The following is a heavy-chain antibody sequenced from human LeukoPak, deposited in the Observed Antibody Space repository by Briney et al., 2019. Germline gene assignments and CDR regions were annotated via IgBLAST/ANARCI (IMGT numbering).Heavy chain of an antibody. Sequence: GGSLRLSCAASGFTFSSYGMHWVRQAPGKGLEWVAFIRYDGSNKYYADSVKGRFTISRDNSKNTLYLQMNSLRAEDTAVYYCAEDLSGWYYYYYMDVWGKGTTVTVSS. J-gene: IGHJ6*03. CDR1: GFTFSSYG. CDR2: IRYDGSNK. D-gene: IGHD6-19*01. CDR3: AEDLSGWYYYYYMDV. V-gene: IGHV3-30*02.